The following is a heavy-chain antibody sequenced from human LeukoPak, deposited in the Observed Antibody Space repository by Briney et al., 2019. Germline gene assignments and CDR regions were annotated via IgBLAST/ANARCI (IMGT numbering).Heavy chain of an antibody. D-gene: IGHD5-24*01. CDR1: GFPFSNYS. V-gene: IGHV3-48*02. CDR3: VRDERYAFDI. Sequence: GGSLRLSFAASGFPFSNYSMNLVPQAPGKGLEWISYITSGSSTLYDADSVKGRFTISRDNAKNSLYLQMHSLRDEDTTVYYYVRDERYAFDIWGQGTMVTVSS. CDR2: ITSGSSTL. J-gene: IGHJ3*02.